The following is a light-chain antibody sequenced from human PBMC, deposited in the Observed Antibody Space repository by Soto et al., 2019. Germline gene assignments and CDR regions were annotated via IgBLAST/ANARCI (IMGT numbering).Light chain of an antibody. V-gene: IGKV3-15*01. CDR2: VAS. J-gene: IGKJ4*01. Sequence: EIVMTQSPATLSVSPGERVTLSCRASQSVNSNLAWYQQKPGQTPKLLIYVASTRATGIPARFSGSGSGTEFTLTISSLQSEDFAIYYCRQYNAWPLTFGGGTKVEFK. CDR1: QSVNSN. CDR3: RQYNAWPLT.